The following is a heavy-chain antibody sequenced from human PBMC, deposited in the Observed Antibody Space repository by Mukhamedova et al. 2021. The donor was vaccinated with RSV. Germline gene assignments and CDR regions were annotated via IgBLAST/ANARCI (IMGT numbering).Heavy chain of an antibody. CDR3: ARGLWGEWNAFDV. CDR2: INPRISST. J-gene: IGHJ3*01. V-gene: IGHV1-46*01. D-gene: IGHD3-16*01. Sequence: IHWVRQAPGQGLEWMGIINPRISSTTYAPNFQGRATMTSDTSTNTVYMELSSVRSEDTAVYFCARGLWGEWNAFDVWGQGTMVT.